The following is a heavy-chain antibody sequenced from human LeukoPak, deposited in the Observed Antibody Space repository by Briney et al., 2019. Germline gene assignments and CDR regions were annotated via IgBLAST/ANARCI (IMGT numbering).Heavy chain of an antibody. CDR1: GFTFRSYS. CDR2: ISSSSTTI. D-gene: IGHD3-22*01. Sequence: GGSLRLSCAASGFTFRSYSMNWVRQAPGKGLEWVSHISSSSTTIYYADSVKGRFTISRDNVKNSLYLQMNSLRAEDTAVYYCARPEYYYDSSGYYGEGYWGQGTLVTVSS. J-gene: IGHJ4*02. V-gene: IGHV3-48*01. CDR3: ARPEYYYDSSGYYGEGY.